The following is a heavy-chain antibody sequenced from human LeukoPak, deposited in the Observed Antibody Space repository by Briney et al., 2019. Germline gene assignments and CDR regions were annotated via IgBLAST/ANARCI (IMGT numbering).Heavy chain of an antibody. D-gene: IGHD6-13*01. J-gene: IGHJ6*02. Sequence: SETLSLTCTVPGGSISSYYWSWIRQPPGKGLEWIGYIYYSGSTNYNPFLKSRVTISVDTSKNQFSLKLSSVTAADTAVYYCARSGSSWFPYYYYGMDVWGQGTTVTVSS. CDR1: GGSISSYY. CDR2: IYYSGST. CDR3: ARSGSSWFPYYYYGMDV. V-gene: IGHV4-59*01.